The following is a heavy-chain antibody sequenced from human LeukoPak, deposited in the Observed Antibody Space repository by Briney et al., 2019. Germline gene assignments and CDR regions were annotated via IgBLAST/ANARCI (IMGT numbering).Heavy chain of an antibody. Sequence: ASVKVSCKASGYTFTGYYMHWVRQATGQGLEWMGWMNPNSGNTGYAQKFQGRVTITRNTSISTAYMELSSLRSEDTAVYYCARGLAQTTEYGYWGQGTLVTVSS. CDR2: MNPNSGNT. V-gene: IGHV1-8*03. CDR1: GYTFTGYY. D-gene: IGHD4-17*01. CDR3: ARGLAQTTEYGY. J-gene: IGHJ4*02.